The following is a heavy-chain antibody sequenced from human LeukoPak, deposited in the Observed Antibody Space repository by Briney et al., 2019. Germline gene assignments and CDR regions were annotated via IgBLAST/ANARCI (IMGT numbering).Heavy chain of an antibody. J-gene: IGHJ4*02. CDR3: ARDATRGGDFDY. D-gene: IGHD3-16*01. CDR1: GFTFSSYW. Sequence: GGSLRLSCAASGFTFSSYWMTWVRQAPGKGLEWVANINQGGSEKYYVDSVKGRFTISRDNAKNSLYLQINSLRAEDTAVYYCARDATRGGDFDYWGQGTLVTVSS. CDR2: INQGGSEK. V-gene: IGHV3-7*01.